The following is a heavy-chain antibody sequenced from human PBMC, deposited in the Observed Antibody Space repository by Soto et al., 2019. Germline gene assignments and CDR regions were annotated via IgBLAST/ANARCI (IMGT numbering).Heavy chain of an antibody. V-gene: IGHV3-30-3*01. Sequence: GGSLRLSCAASGFTFSSYAMHWVRQAPGKGLEWGAVISYEGSNKYYADSVKGRFTISRDNSKNTLYLQMNSLRAEDTAVYYCARSKNPNTLYYYYGMDVWGQGTTVTVSS. CDR1: GFTFSSYA. CDR3: ARSKNPNTLYYYYGMDV. CDR2: ISYEGSNK. J-gene: IGHJ6*02.